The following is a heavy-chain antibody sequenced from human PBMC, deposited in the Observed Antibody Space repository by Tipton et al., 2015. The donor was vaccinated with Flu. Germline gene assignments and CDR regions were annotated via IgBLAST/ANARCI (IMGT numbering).Heavy chain of an antibody. CDR3: ARHERGVSTFP. CDR2: ISTSGST. CDR1: GGSISRGSYF. V-gene: IGHV4-61*09. D-gene: IGHD5/OR15-5a*01. Sequence: LSLSCTVSGGSISRGSYFWGWIRQPAGEGLEWIGHISTSGSTNYNPSIKCRLPLSVDTSKNQFSLRLASVTATYTALYYCARHERGVSTFPWGQGTLVTVSS. J-gene: IGHJ5*02.